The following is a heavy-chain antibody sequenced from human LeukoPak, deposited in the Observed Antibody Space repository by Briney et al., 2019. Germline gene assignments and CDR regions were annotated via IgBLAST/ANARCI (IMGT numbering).Heavy chain of an antibody. J-gene: IGHJ6*02. CDR2: MNPNSGNT. CDR3: ARAVENYDFWSGYLYYYYYGMDV. V-gene: IGHV1-8*01. Sequence: ASVKVSCKASGYTFTSYDINWVRQATGQGLEWMGWMNPNSGNTGYAQKFQGRVTMTRDTSTSTVYMELSSLRSEDTAVYYCARAVENYDFWSGYLYYYYYGMDVWGQGTTVTVSS. D-gene: IGHD3-3*01. CDR1: GYTFTSYD.